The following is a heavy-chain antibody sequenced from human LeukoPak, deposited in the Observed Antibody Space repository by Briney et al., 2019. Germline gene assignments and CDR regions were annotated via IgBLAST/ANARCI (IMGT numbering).Heavy chain of an antibody. D-gene: IGHD6-19*01. CDR1: GFTFNTYA. Sequence: GGSLRLSCAASGFTFNTYAMHWVRQAPGKGLEWVAVISHDGSTKYYADSVRGRFTISRDNSKNTLYLQRNSLRPEDTAVYYCARVIAVAGLNNYYYYGMDVWGQGTTVTVSS. CDR3: ARVIAVAGLNNYYYYGMDV. V-gene: IGHV3-30*04. J-gene: IGHJ6*02. CDR2: ISHDGSTK.